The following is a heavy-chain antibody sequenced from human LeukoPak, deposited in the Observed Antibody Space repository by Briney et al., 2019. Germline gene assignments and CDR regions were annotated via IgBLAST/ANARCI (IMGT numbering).Heavy chain of an antibody. CDR2: IKSKSDAEIT. V-gene: IGHV3-15*01. CDR1: GFTFSYVW. Sequence: GGSLRLSCAASGFTFSYVWMTWVRQAPGKGLEWVGRIKSKSDAEITDYAAPVKGRFTISRDESKNTLYLQMNSLKTEDTAVYYCATDPAYCGGDCPAYWGQGTLVTVSS. J-gene: IGHJ4*02. D-gene: IGHD2-21*02. CDR3: ATDPAYCGGDCPAY.